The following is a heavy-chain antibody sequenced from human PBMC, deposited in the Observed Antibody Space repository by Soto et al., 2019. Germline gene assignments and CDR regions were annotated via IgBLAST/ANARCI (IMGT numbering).Heavy chain of an antibody. CDR1: GGSTSGFY. Sequence: PSETLSLTCAVSGGSTSGFYWSWIRQPPGKGLEWIGYIYYSGSTNYNPSLKSRVTISVDTSKNQFSLKLSSVTTADTAVYYCARDTGGGYSYGPYYFDYWGQGTLVTVSS. CDR2: IYYSGST. CDR3: ARDTGGGYSYGPYYFDY. J-gene: IGHJ4*02. V-gene: IGHV4-59*01. D-gene: IGHD5-18*01.